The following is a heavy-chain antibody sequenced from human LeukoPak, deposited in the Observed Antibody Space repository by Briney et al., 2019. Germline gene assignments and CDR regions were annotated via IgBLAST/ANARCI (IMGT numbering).Heavy chain of an antibody. V-gene: IGHV2-5*01. CDR3: AQRGGADFWSGYYDY. CDR1: GFSSTSGVG. J-gene: IGHJ4*02. Sequence: SGPTLVNPTQTLTLTCTFSGFSSTSGVGVGWIRQPPGKALEWLALIYWNDDKRYSPSLKSRLTITKDTSKNQVVLTMTNMDPVDTATYYCAQRGGADFWSGYYDYWGQGTLVTVSS. CDR2: IYWNDDK. D-gene: IGHD3-3*01.